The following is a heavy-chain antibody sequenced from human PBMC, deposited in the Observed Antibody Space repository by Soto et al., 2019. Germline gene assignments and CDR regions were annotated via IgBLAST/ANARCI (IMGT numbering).Heavy chain of an antibody. Sequence: GESLKISCKGSGYSFTSYWIGWVRQMPGKGLEWMGIIYPGDSDTRYSPSFPGQVTISADKSISTAYLQWSSLTASDTAMYYWESLAFVSGYYRDYGMDVWGQGTMVTVSS. CDR1: GYSFTSYW. D-gene: IGHD3-3*01. J-gene: IGHJ6*02. CDR2: IYPGDSDT. V-gene: IGHV5-51*01. CDR3: ESLAFVSGYYRDYGMDV.